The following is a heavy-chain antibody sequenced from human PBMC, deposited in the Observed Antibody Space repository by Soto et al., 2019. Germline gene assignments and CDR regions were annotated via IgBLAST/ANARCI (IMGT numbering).Heavy chain of an antibody. J-gene: IGHJ5*02. Sequence: SGPTLVNPTQTLTLTCTFSGFSLSTSGVGVGWIRQPPGKALEWLALIYWDDDKRYSPSLKSRLTITKDTSKNQVVLTMTNMDPVDTATYYCVHRLGDYIWGSYRGKRCNWFDPWGQGTLVTVSS. CDR1: GFSLSTSGVG. D-gene: IGHD3-16*02. V-gene: IGHV2-5*02. CDR2: IYWDDDK. CDR3: VHRLGDYIWGSYRGKRCNWFDP.